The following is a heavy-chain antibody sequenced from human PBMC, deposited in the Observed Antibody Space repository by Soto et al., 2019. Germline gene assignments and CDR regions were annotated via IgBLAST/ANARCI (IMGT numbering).Heavy chain of an antibody. CDR1: GYTFISYG. Sequence: GASVKVSCKASGYTFISYGISWVRQAHGRGLEWMGWISAYNGNTNYAQKLQGRVTMTTDTSTSTAYMELRILRSDDTAVYYCARKEATLDAFDIWGHGTKVTVSS. CDR2: ISAYNGNT. V-gene: IGHV1-18*01. D-gene: IGHD5-12*01. CDR3: ARKEATLDAFDI. J-gene: IGHJ3*02.